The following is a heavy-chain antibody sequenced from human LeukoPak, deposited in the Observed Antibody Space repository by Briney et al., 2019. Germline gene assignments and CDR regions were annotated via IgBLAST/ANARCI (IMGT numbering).Heavy chain of an antibody. J-gene: IGHJ4*02. CDR1: GFTFSSYA. Sequence: PGGSLRLSCAASGFTFSSYAMHWVRQAPGKGLEWVTFISYDGKNKYYADSVKGRFTISRDNSKNTLYLQMNSLRAEDTAVYYCAKDWFGTAVFDYWGQGTLVTVSS. CDR2: ISYDGKNK. CDR3: AKDWFGTAVFDY. D-gene: IGHD3-10*01. V-gene: IGHV3-30*04.